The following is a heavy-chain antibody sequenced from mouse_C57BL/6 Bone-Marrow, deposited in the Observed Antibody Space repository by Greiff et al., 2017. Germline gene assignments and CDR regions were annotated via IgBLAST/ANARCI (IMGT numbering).Heavy chain of an antibody. CDR1: GFNIKDDY. CDR2: IDPENGDT. V-gene: IGHV14-4*01. D-gene: IGHD2-2*01. CDR3: TTGVTTTGYYFDY. Sequence: EVQLQQSGAELVRPGASVKLSCTASGFNIKDDYMHWVKQRPEQGLEWIGWIDPENGDTEYASKFQGKATITADTSSNTAYLQLSSLTSEDTAVYYCTTGVTTTGYYFDYWGQGTTLTVSS. J-gene: IGHJ2*01.